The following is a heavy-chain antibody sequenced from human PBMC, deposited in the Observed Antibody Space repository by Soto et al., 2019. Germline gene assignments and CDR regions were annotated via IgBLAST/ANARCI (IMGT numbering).Heavy chain of an antibody. J-gene: IGHJ6*02. CDR1: GGSVSSGSYY. CDR3: ARDLCSGGSCYSDGMDV. Sequence: NPSETLSLTCTVSGGSVSSGSYYWSWIRQPPGKGLEWIGYIYYSGSTNYNPSLKSRVTISVDTSKNQFSLKLSSVTAADTAVYYCARDLCSGGSCYSDGMDVWGQGTTVTVSS. V-gene: IGHV4-61*01. D-gene: IGHD2-15*01. CDR2: IYYSGST.